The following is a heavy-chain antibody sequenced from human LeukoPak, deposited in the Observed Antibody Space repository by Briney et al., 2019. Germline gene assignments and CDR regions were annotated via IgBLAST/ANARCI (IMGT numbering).Heavy chain of an antibody. Sequence: SETLSLTCTVFGGSISSYYWSWIRQPPGKGLEWIGYIYSSGSTDYNPSLKSRVTISLDTSNHQFSLKLTSVTAADTAVYYCARHVGIHLWSLYFDYWGQGSLVTVSS. CDR3: ARHVGIHLWSLYFDY. J-gene: IGHJ4*02. CDR2: IYSSGST. V-gene: IGHV4-59*08. D-gene: IGHD5-18*01. CDR1: GGSISSYY.